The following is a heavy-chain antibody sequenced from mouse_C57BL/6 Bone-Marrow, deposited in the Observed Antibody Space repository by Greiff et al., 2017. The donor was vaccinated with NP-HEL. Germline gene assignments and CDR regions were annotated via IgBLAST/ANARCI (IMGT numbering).Heavy chain of an antibody. V-gene: IGHV5-6*01. Sequence: EVQGVESGGDLVKPGGSLKLSCAASGFTFSSYGMSWVRQTPDKRLEWVATISSGGSYTYYPDSVKGRFTISRDNAKNTLYLQMSSLKSEDTAMYYCARLSAWSWFAYWGQGTLVTVSA. J-gene: IGHJ3*01. CDR1: GFTFSSYG. D-gene: IGHD6-1*01. CDR3: ARLSAWSWFAY. CDR2: ISSGGSYT.